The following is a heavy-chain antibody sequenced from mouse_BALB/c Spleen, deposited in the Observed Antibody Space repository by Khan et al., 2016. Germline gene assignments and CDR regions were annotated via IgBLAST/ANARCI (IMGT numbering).Heavy chain of an antibody. CDR1: GFTFSNYW. Sequence: EVKLEESGGGLVQPGGSMKLSCVASGFTFSNYWMNWVRQSPEKGLEWVAELSLKSDDYVTHYAESVKGRFTISRDDSKCSVYLQMNNLRAEGAGIYYCGILLWGQGTTLTVSS. CDR3: GILL. CDR2: LSLKSDDYVT. J-gene: IGHJ2*01. V-gene: IGHV6-6*02.